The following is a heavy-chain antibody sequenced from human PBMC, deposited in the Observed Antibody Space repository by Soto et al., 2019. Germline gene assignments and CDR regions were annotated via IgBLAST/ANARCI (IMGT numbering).Heavy chain of an antibody. CDR2: ISGNGGTT. D-gene: IGHD5-12*01. Sequence: EVQLLESGGDLVQPGGSLRLSCAAPAFMFANFAMSWVRQAPGKGLEWVSAISGNGGTTHYVESAKGRFTISRDRSKNTLYLQMNSLRAEDTAVYYCASGFGRAAGSAVDSWGHGTLVTISS. J-gene: IGHJ5*01. CDR3: ASGFGRAAGSAVDS. CDR1: AFMFANFA. V-gene: IGHV3-23*01.